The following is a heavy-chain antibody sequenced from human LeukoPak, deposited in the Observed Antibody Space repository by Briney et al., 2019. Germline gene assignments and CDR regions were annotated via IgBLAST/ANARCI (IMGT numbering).Heavy chain of an antibody. CDR2: MNPNSGNT. J-gene: IGHJ6*03. CDR1: GYTFTSYD. Sequence: ASVKVSCKASGYTFTSYDINWVRQATGQGLEWMGWMNPNSGNTGYAQKFQGRVTMTRDTSTRTVYMELRSLRSEDTAVYYCARGWFGEDMDVWGKGTTVTISS. D-gene: IGHD3-10*01. V-gene: IGHV1-8*02. CDR3: ARGWFGEDMDV.